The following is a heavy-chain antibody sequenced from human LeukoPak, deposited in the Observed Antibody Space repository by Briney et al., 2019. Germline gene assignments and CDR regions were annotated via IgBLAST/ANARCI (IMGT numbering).Heavy chain of an antibody. CDR2: IDWDDDK. V-gene: IGHV2-70*11. D-gene: IGHD6-19*01. J-gene: IGHJ3*02. Sequence: SGPTLVNPTQTLTLTCTFSGFSLSTSGMCVSWIRQPPGKALEWLARIDWDDDKYYSTSLKTRLTISKDTSKNQVVLTMTNMDPVDTATYYCARIRYSSGWYYAFDIWGQGTMVTVSS. CDR3: ARIRYSSGWYYAFDI. CDR1: GFSLSTSGMC.